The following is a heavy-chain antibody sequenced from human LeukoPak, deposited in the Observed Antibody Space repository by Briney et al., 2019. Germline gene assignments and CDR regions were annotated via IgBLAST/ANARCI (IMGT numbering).Heavy chain of an antibody. CDR1: GFTFSDWY. CDR2: ISPTGDST. Sequence: GGSLRLSCAASGFTFSDWYISWIRQAPGKGLEWVSYISPTGDSTYYGDSVKGRFTISRGNAKNSVSLHMNSLRAEDTAVYFCARGHYGLDLWGQGTLVTVSS. J-gene: IGHJ5*02. CDR3: ARGHYGLDL. V-gene: IGHV3-11*01. D-gene: IGHD3-10*01.